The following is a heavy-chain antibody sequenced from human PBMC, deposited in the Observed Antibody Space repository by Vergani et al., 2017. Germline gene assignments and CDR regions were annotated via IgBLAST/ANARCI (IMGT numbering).Heavy chain of an antibody. CDR3: AGHRGSGGFFPSSYFYGMDV. CDR1: DSSIMTNPY. D-gene: IGHD3-10*01. V-gene: IGHV4-38-2*01. J-gene: IGHJ6*02. CDR2: IHHSGDT. Sequence: QVQLQESGPGLVKPSETPTLTCDVSDSSIMTNPYWGWFRQSPGKGLEWIGCIHHSGDTHYNSSLKSRVSISIVSSSKFSLSLTSVTAADTAIYYCAGHRGSGGFFPSSYFYGMDVWVHGTTVTVSS.